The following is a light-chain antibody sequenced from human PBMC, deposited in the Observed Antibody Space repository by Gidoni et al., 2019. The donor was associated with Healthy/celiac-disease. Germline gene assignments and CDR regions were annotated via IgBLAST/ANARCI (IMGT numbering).Light chain of an antibody. V-gene: IGKV1-33*01. CDR1: QDISNY. CDR3: QQYDNLPGST. J-gene: IGKJ3*01. CDR2: DAS. Sequence: DIQMTQSPSSLSASVGDRVTITCQASQDISNYLNWYQQKPGKAPKLLIYDASNLETGVPSRFSGSGSGTDFTFTISSLQPEDIATYYCQQYDNLPGSTFGPXTKVDIK.